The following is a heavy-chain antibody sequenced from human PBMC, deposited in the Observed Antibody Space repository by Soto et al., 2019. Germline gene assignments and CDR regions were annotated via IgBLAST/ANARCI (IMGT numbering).Heavy chain of an antibody. CDR2: IIPIFGTP. Sequence: QVQLVQSGAEVKKPGSSVKVSCKASGGTFSSYAISWVRQAPGQGLEWMGGIIPIFGTPNYAQKLQGRVTITADESTSTAYMELSSLRSEDKAVYYCASSRKDYYYYGMDVWGQGTTVTASS. J-gene: IGHJ6*02. CDR3: ASSRKDYYYYGMDV. CDR1: GGTFSSYA. D-gene: IGHD6-13*01. V-gene: IGHV1-69*12.